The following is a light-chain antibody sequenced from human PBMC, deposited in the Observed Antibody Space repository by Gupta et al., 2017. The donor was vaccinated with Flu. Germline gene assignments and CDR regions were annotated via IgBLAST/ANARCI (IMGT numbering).Light chain of an antibody. CDR1: QSISSY. V-gene: IGKV1-39*01. Sequence: DIQMTQSPSSLSASVGDRVTITCRASQSISSYLNWYQQKPGKAPKLLIYAASSLQSGVPSRFSGSGSGTDFTLTSSRLQPEDFATYYGQQSYSTPAFGHGTKVDIK. CDR3: QQSYSTPA. CDR2: AAS. J-gene: IGKJ3*01.